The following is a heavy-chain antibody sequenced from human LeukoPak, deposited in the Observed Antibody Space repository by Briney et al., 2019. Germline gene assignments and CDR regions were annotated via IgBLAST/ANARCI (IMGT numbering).Heavy chain of an antibody. J-gene: IGHJ6*03. V-gene: IGHV3-21*01. CDR1: GFTFNSYG. CDR2: ISSSSNYI. D-gene: IGHD2-15*01. Sequence: GGSLRLSCAASGFTFNSYGMHWVRQAPGKGLEWVSSISSSSNYIYYADSVKGRFTISRDNAKNSLNLQMNSLRAEDTAVYYCAGDGGSSGNGAYYMDVWGKGTTVTVSS. CDR3: AGDGGSSGNGAYYMDV.